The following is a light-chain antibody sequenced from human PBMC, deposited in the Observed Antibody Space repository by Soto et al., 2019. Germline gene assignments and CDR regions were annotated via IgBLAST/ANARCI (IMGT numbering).Light chain of an antibody. Sequence: EIVLTHSPGTLSLIPGQGATLSCRASQSVRSGSLAWYQQKSGQAPRLLIFGASSRATDIPVRFSGSGYGTDFSLTISRLEPEDFEVYYCQQYADSPYTFGQGTKLEIK. CDR2: GAS. V-gene: IGKV3-20*01. CDR1: QSVRSGS. CDR3: QQYADSPYT. J-gene: IGKJ2*01.